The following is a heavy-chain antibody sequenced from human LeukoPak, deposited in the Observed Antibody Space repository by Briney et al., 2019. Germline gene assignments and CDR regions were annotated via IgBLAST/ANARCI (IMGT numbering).Heavy chain of an antibody. J-gene: IGHJ4*02. D-gene: IGHD2-2*01. CDR2: IRYDGSDK. CDR3: ARALDSSSSRYQAFEE. CDR1: GFIFTDYG. Sequence: PGGSLRLSCAASGFIFTDYGMHWVRQAPGKGLEWLTFIRYDGSDKYYADSVKGRFTISRDNSKNTLYLQMNSLRAEDTAVYYCARALDSSSSRYQAFEEWGQGTLVTVSS. V-gene: IGHV3-30*02.